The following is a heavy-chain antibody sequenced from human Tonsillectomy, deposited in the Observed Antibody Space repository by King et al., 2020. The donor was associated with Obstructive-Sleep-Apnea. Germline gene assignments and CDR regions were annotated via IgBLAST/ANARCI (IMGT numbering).Heavy chain of an antibody. J-gene: IGHJ4*02. CDR3: RGRYRSGWYVY. D-gene: IGHD6-19*01. CDR1: GFTFSSYA. Sequence: VQLVESGGGLVQPGGSLRLSCAASGFTFSSYAMSWVRQAPGKGLEWVSAISGSCGSTYYADSVKGRFTISRDNYKNTLYLPMNSLRAEDTAVYYCRGRYRSGWYVYWGQGTLITVSS. V-gene: IGHV3-23*04. CDR2: ISGSCGST.